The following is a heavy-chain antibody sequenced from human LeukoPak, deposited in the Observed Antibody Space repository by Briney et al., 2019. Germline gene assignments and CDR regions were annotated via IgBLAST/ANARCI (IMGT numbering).Heavy chain of an antibody. CDR2: ITSSSSTI. J-gene: IGHJ3*02. CDR3: ARTYCSNGVCTRKAFDI. Sequence: GGSLRLSCATSGFTFSTYSMNWVRQAPGKGLEWVSYITSSSSTIYYADSVKGRFTISRDNAKSSLYLQMNSLRAEDTAVYYCARTYCSNGVCTRKAFDIWGHGTMVTVSS. D-gene: IGHD2-8*01. CDR1: GFTFSTYS. V-gene: IGHV3-48*01.